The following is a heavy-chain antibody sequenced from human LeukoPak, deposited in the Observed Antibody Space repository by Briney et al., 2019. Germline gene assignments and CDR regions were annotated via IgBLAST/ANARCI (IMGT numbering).Heavy chain of an antibody. V-gene: IGHV1-2*02. D-gene: IGHD3-16*02. CDR1: GYTFTGYY. Sequence: ASVTVSCKASGYTFTGYYMHWVRQAPGQGLEWMGWINPNGGGTNYAQKFQGRVTMTRDTSISTAYMELSRLRSDDTAVYYCARGDDYVWGSYPPDLWGRGTLVTVSS. J-gene: IGHJ2*01. CDR2: INPNGGGT. CDR3: ARGDDYVWGSYPPDL.